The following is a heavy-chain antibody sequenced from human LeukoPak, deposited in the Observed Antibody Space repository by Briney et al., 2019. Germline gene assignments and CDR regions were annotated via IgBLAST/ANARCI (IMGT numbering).Heavy chain of an antibody. Sequence: GGSLRLSCAASGFTSSSYAMSWVRQAPGKGLEWVSRIASDGSTVYADSVKGRFTISRDNAKDTVYLQMSSLRVEDTAVYYCIGSGGWPGYWGQGTLVTVSS. J-gene: IGHJ4*02. D-gene: IGHD1-26*01. CDR1: GFTSSSYA. V-gene: IGHV3-23*01. CDR2: IASDGST. CDR3: IGSGGWPGY.